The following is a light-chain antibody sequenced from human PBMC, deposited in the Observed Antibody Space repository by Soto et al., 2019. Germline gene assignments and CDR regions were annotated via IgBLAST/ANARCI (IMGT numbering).Light chain of an antibody. CDR1: SSDVGGYNY. Sequence: QSALTQPASVSGSPGQSITISCTGTSSDVGGYNYVSWYQQHPGKAPKLMIYDVSNRPSGVSNRFSGSKSGNTASLTISGLQAEDEAEYYCSSYTSSSTLVFGIGTKLTVL. CDR3: SSYTSSSTLV. CDR2: DVS. J-gene: IGLJ1*01. V-gene: IGLV2-14*01.